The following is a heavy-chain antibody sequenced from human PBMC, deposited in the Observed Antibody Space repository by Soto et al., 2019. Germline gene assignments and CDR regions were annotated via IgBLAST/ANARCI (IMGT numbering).Heavy chain of an antibody. CDR2: INAANDNP. J-gene: IGHJ4*02. CDR1: GYNFTSYG. D-gene: IGHD4-17*01. CDR3: AREGGASVTIDY. V-gene: IGHV1-3*01. Sequence: ASVKVSCKTSGYNFTSYGLHWVRQAPGQRLEWMGWINAANDNPKTSQKFQGRVTLTRDTSAGTAYMEPSGLISEDTAVYYCAREGGASVTIDYWGQGTLVTVS.